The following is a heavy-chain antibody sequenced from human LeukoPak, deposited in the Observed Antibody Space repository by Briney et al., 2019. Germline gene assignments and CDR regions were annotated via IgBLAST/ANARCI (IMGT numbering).Heavy chain of an antibody. CDR2: IDPSDSYT. CDR3: ARHLVVAATLSLFD. V-gene: IGHV5-10-1*01. CDR1: GYSFTSYW. D-gene: IGHD2-15*01. Sequence: GESLKISCKGSGYSFTSYWISWVRQMPGKGLEWMGRIDPSDSYTNYSPSFQGHVTISADKSISTAYLQWSSLKASNTAMYYCARHLVVAATLSLFDWGQGTLVTVSS. J-gene: IGHJ4*02.